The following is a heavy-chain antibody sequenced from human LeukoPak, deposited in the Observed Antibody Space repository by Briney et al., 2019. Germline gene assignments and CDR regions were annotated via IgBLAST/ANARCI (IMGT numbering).Heavy chain of an antibody. CDR3: AGAAAGNPVDYYYYYYYMDV. J-gene: IGHJ6*03. Sequence: SETLSLTCAVYGGSFGGYYWSWIRQPAGKGLEWIGRIYTSGSTNYNPSLKSRVTMSVDTSKNQFSLKLSSVTAADTAVYYCAGAAAGNPVDYYYYYYYMDVWGKGTTVTISS. CDR2: IYTSGST. CDR1: GGSFGGYY. V-gene: IGHV4-59*10. D-gene: IGHD6-13*01.